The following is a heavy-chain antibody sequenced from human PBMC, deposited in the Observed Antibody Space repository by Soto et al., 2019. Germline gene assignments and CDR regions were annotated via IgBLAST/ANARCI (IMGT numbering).Heavy chain of an antibody. D-gene: IGHD2-15*01. CDR2: IIPIFQIT. Sequence: QVQLVQSGAEVKKPGSSVKVSCKASGGTFSSHTISWVRQAPGQGLEWMGRIIPIFQITHYAQKFQGSVTITADKATTTAYMELSSLRSDDTAVSYCAREIVMAAHFDYWGQGTLVTVSS. CDR1: GGTFSSHT. CDR3: AREIVMAAHFDY. V-gene: IGHV1-69*08. J-gene: IGHJ4*02.